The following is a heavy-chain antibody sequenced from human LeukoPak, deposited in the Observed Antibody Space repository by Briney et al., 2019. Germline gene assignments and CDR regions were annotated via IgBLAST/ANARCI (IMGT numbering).Heavy chain of an antibody. CDR1: GGSFSGYY. Sequence: SETLSLTCAVYGGSFSGYYWSWIRQPPGKGLEWIGEINHSGSTNYNPSLKSRVTISVDTSKNQFSLKVSSVTAADTGVYYCARAPEYGWGSYLLYWGQGIQVTVSS. CDR2: INHSGST. J-gene: IGHJ4*02. V-gene: IGHV4-34*01. D-gene: IGHD3-10*01. CDR3: ARAPEYGWGSYLLY.